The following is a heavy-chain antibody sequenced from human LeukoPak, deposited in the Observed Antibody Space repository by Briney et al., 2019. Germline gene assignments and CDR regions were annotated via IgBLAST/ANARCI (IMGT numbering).Heavy chain of an antibody. V-gene: IGHV3-23*01. D-gene: IGHD5-18*01. Sequence: GGSLRLSCEASGFTFGSFAMYWVRQAPGKGLEWIAGIFGSGGSPHYADSVKGRFTISRGNAKNTVYLQINSLRAEDTAVYYCGKTTAGYSSSQKPAWPVDYWGQGTLVTVSS. CDR1: GFTFGSFA. J-gene: IGHJ4*02. CDR3: GKTTAGYSSSQKPAWPVDY. CDR2: IFGSGGSP.